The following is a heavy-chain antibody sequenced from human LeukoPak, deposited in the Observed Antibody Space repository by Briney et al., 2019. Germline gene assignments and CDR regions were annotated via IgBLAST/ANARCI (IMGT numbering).Heavy chain of an antibody. CDR2: IYYSGST. D-gene: IGHD2-2*01. Sequence: PSETLSLTCAVSGGSISSTNYYWSWIRQPPGKGLEWIGYIYYSGSTNYNPSLKSRVTISVDTSKNQFSLKLSSVTAADTAVYYCARGHRLYPFDYWGQGTLVTVSS. CDR3: ARGHRLYPFDY. CDR1: GGSISSTNYY. V-gene: IGHV4-61*01. J-gene: IGHJ4*02.